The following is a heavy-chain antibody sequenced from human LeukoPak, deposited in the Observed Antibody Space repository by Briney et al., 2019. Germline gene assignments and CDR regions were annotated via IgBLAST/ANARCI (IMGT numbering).Heavy chain of an antibody. V-gene: IGHV3-48*01. Sequence: PGGSLRLSCTASGFIFSTRSMNWVRQAPGMGLEWISYISSTSKTIYYTDSVKGRFTISRDNAKNSLYLQMNNLRTDDTAVYYCAKGPLVGATFPSYWGQGTLVTVSS. CDR2: ISSTSKTI. J-gene: IGHJ4*02. CDR1: GFIFSTRS. CDR3: AKGPLVGATFPSY. D-gene: IGHD1-26*01.